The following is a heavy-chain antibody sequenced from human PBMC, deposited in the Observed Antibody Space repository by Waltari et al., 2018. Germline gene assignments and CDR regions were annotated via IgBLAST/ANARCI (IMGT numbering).Heavy chain of an antibody. CDR3: ARDYSNYEDYYYYYDMDV. D-gene: IGHD4-4*01. Sequence: QVQLQESGPGLVKPSETLSLTCAVSGYSISSGYYWGWIRQPPGKGLEWIGSIYHSGSTYYNPSLKRRVTISVDTSKNQFALKLSSVTAADTAVYYCARDYSNYEDYYYYYDMDVWGKGTTVTVSS. CDR1: GYSISSGYY. V-gene: IGHV4-38-2*02. CDR2: IYHSGST. J-gene: IGHJ6*03.